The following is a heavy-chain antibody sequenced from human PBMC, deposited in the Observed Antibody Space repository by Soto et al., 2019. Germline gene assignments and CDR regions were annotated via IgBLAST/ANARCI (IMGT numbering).Heavy chain of an antibody. CDR2: ISENGGIT. D-gene: IGHD3-10*01. J-gene: IGHJ1*01. CDR1: GFTFSTYW. CDR3: AREYYSSGTH. Sequence: EVQLVESGGGLVQPGGSLRLSCAASGFTFSTYWMQWVRQVPGEGLVWVSSISENGGITTYADSVKGRFTISRDNAKKTLYLQMNGLRVEDTAIYYCAREYYSSGTHWGQGTLVTVST. V-gene: IGHV3-74*01.